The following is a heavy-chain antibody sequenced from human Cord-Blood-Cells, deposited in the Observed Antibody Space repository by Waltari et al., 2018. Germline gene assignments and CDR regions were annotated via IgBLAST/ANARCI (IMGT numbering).Heavy chain of an antibody. Sequence: QVQLVQSGAEVKKPGASVKGSCKASGYTFTSYDINWVRQATGQGLEWMGWMNPNSGNTGYAQKFQGRVTITRNTSISTAYMELSSLRSEDTAVYYCARGLWSGYRGNYYYMDVWGKGTTVTVSS. D-gene: IGHD3-3*01. CDR2: MNPNSGNT. J-gene: IGHJ6*03. V-gene: IGHV1-8*03. CDR3: ARGLWSGYRGNYYYMDV. CDR1: GYTFTSYD.